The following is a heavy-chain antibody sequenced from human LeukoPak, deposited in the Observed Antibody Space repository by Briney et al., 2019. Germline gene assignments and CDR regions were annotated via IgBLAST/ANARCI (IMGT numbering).Heavy chain of an antibody. J-gene: IGHJ2*01. Sequence: SETLSLTCVVYGESFSGYSWSWIRQPPGKGLEWIGEINQRRNTNYNPSLKSRVTISIDTSKNQFSLNLSSVTAADTPVYYCARHGWHAWYFDLWGRGTLVTVSS. V-gene: IGHV4-34*01. CDR1: GESFSGYS. CDR3: ARHGWHAWYFDL. CDR2: INQRRNT. D-gene: IGHD6-19*01.